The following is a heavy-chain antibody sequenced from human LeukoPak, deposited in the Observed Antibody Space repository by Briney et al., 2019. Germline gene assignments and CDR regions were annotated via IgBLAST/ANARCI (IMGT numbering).Heavy chain of an antibody. CDR2: ISNYNGNT. CDR1: VYTFTSYG. D-gene: IGHD6-13*01. V-gene: IGHV1-18*01. J-gene: IGHJ4*02. CDR3: ARDNWQQQLGNRYFDY. Sequence: GASVNVSCKPSVYTFTSYGIGWVRQAPRQGLEWMGWISNYNGNTNYNQKLKGRVTMTTDTSTSTAYMELRSLRSDDTAVYYCARDNWQQQLGNRYFDYWGQGTLVTVSS.